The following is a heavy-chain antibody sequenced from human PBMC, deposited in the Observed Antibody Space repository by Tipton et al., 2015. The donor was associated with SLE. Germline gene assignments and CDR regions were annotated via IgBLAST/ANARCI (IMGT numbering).Heavy chain of an antibody. V-gene: IGHV3-7*03. J-gene: IGHJ1*01. D-gene: IGHD6-6*01. Sequence: SLRLSCAASGFSFRSYWMSWVRQAPGKGPEWVANIKQDGSERYYVDSVKGRFTISRDNSKNTLYLQMNSLRAEDTAVYYCAKLAEQLDTGWFQHWGQGTLVTVSS. CDR1: GFSFRSYW. CDR3: AKLAEQLDTGWFQH. CDR2: IKQDGSER.